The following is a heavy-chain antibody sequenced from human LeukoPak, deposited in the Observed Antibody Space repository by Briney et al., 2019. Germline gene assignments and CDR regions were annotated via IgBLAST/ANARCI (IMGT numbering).Heavy chain of an antibody. CDR2: INHSGST. Sequence: SETLSLTCAVYGGSFSGYYWSWIRQPPGKGLEWIGEINHSGSTNYNPSLKSRVTISVDTPKNQFSLKLSSVTAADTAVYYCARAEFYYYDSSGYYYFDYWGQGTLVTVSS. J-gene: IGHJ4*02. CDR1: GGSFSGYY. CDR3: ARAEFYYYDSSGYYYFDY. V-gene: IGHV4-34*01. D-gene: IGHD3-22*01.